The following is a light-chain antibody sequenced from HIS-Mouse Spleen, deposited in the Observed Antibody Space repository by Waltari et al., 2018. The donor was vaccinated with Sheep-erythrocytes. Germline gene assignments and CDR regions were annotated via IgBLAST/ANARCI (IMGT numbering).Light chain of an antibody. CDR2: EDN. V-gene: IGLV6-57*04. Sequence: NFMLTQPPSVSESPGKTVTTSCTRSTCRIPSNYVQWYQQRPGSAPTTVIYEDNQRPSGVPDRFSGSIDSSSNSASLTISGLKTEDEADYYCQSYDSSNYVFGTGTKVTVL. CDR1: TCRIPSNY. CDR3: QSYDSSNYV. J-gene: IGLJ1*01.